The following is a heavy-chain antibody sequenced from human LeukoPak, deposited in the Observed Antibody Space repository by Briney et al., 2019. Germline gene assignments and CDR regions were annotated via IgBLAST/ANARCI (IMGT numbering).Heavy chain of an antibody. V-gene: IGHV4-39*07. CDR2: IYYSGST. CDR3: AGRTRTEPDY. J-gene: IGHJ4*02. CDR1: GGSISGSSYY. Sequence: SETLSLTCTVSGGSISGSSYYWGWIRQPPGKGLEWIGSIYYSGSTYYNPSLKSRVTISVDSSKNQFSLKLSSVTAADTAVYYCAGRTRTEPDYWGQGTLVTVSS.